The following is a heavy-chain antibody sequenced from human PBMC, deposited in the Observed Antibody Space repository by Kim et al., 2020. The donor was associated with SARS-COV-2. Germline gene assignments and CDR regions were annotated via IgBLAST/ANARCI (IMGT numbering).Heavy chain of an antibody. D-gene: IGHD3-10*01. V-gene: IGHV3-21*01. CDR1: GFTFSSYS. J-gene: IGHJ4*02. CDR2: ISSSSSYI. CDR3: AGVTDYYGSGGGG. Sequence: GGSLRLSCAASGFTFSSYSMNWVRQAPGKGLEWVSSISSSSSYIYYADSVKGRFTISRDNAKNSLYLQMNSLRAEDTAVYYCAGVTDYYGSGGGGWGQGTLVTVSS.